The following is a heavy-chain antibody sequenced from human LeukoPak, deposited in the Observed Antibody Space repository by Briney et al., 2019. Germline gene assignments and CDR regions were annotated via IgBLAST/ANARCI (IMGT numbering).Heavy chain of an antibody. V-gene: IGHV3-74*01. J-gene: IGHJ4*02. CDR1: GFTLSIYW. CDR3: SRVGGSSDFDS. CDR2: MNPDGTNT. D-gene: IGHD6-6*01. Sequence: GVPLTLSCAASGFTLSIYWMHCVRQTPGKGLVLGSHMNPDGTNTNYADSVKGRFTFSRDNAKNTLYLQMNTLRVDDSAVYYCSRVGGSSDFDSWGQGPLVTVSS.